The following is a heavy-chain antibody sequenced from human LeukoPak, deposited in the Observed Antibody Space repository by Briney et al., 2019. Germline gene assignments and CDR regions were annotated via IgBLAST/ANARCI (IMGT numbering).Heavy chain of an antibody. J-gene: IGHJ4*02. V-gene: IGHV3-30*18. Sequence: GGSLRLSCAASGFTFSSYGMQWVSRAPGKGLEGVADISYDGSNKYYADSMKGRFTISRDNSNNTLYLQVNRLRTEDTAVYYCAKDLENGYKHGADYWGQGTLVTVSS. CDR1: GFTFSSYG. CDR3: AKDLENGYKHGADY. D-gene: IGHD5-24*01. CDR2: ISYDGSNK.